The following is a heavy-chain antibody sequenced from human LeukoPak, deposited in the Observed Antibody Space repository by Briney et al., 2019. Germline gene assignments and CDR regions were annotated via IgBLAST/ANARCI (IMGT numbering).Heavy chain of an antibody. Sequence: GASVKVSCKASGGTFSSYAISWVRQAPGQGLEWMGGIIPIFGTANYAQKFQGRVTITTDESTSTAYMELSSLRSEDTAVYYCARGRAQYYDLWSGYYSFDPWGQGTLVTVSS. CDR3: ARGRAQYYDLWSGYYSFDP. V-gene: IGHV1-69*05. D-gene: IGHD3-3*01. CDR2: IIPIFGTA. CDR1: GGTFSSYA. J-gene: IGHJ5*02.